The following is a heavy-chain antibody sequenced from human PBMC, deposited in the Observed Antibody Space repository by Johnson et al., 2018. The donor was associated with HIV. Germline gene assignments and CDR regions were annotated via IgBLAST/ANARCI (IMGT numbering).Heavy chain of an antibody. CDR1: GFTVSSNY. V-gene: IGHV3-53*01. Sequence: MLLVESGGGLIQPGGSLRLSCAASGFTVSSNYMSWVRQAPGKGLEWVSVIYSGGSTYYADSVKGRFTISRDNSKNTLNLQMNSLRAEDTAVYYCASSSYYDSSGLYAFDIWGQGTMVTVSS. CDR3: ASSSYYDSSGLYAFDI. J-gene: IGHJ3*02. D-gene: IGHD3-22*01. CDR2: IYSGGST.